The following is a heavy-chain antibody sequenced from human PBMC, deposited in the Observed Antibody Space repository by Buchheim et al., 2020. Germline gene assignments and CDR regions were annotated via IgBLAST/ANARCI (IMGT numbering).Heavy chain of an antibody. D-gene: IGHD3-22*01. V-gene: IGHV4-34*01. Sequence: QVQLQESGPGLVKPSGTLSLTCAVYGGSFSGYYWSWIRQPPGKGLEWIGEINHSGSTNYNPSLKSRVTISVDTSKNQFSLKLSSVTAADTAVYYCARATYYYDSSGTRIDYWGQGTL. J-gene: IGHJ4*02. CDR3: ARATYYYDSSGTRIDY. CDR1: GGSFSGYY. CDR2: INHSGST.